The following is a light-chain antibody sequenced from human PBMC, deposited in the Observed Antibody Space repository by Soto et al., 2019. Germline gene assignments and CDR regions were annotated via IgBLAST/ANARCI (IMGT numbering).Light chain of an antibody. CDR1: SSNIGNNF. J-gene: IGLJ2*01. CDR3: GAWDSSLSAVV. CDR2: DNN. V-gene: IGLV1-51*01. Sequence: QSVLTQPPSVSAAPGQKVTISCSGSSSNIGNNFVSWYQQLPGTAPKLLTYDNNKRPSGIPDRFSDSRSGTSATLDIAGLQPGDEADYYCGAWDSSLSAVVFGGGTQLTVL.